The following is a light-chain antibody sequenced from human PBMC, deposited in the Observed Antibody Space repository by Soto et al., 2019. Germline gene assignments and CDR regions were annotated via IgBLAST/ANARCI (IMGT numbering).Light chain of an antibody. CDR3: QQSYNTPLT. CDR2: DAS. Sequence: DIQMTQSPSSLSASVGDRVTITCRASQTISTYLNWYQQKPGKAPRLLIYDASSLLSGVPSRFSGSGSGTDFTLTIASLQPEDFSTYYCQQSYNTPLTFGGGTKVEI. J-gene: IGKJ4*01. V-gene: IGKV1-39*01. CDR1: QTISTY.